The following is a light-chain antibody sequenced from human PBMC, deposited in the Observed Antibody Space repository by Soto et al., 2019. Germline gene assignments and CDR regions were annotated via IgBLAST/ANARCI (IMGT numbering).Light chain of an antibody. CDR2: AAS. CDR3: QQSYTTPRT. J-gene: IGKJ1*01. Sequence: DIQMTQSPSSLSASVGDRVTITCRASQSISSYLNWYQQKPGKAPKLLIYAASSLQSGVPSRFSGSGSGTDFTLTISSLQPEDFATDDCQQSYTTPRTFGLGTKVDIK. CDR1: QSISSY. V-gene: IGKV1-39*01.